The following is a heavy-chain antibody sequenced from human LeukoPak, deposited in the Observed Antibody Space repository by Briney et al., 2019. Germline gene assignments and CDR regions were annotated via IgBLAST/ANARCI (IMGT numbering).Heavy chain of an antibody. CDR1: GYTFTGYY. CDR2: INPNTGDT. D-gene: IGHD2-21*01. V-gene: IGHV1-2*02. CDR3: AVAPGDY. Sequence: ASVTVSCKASGYTFTGYYMHWVRQAPGQGLEWMGLINPNTGDTNYAQKFQGRVTLTRDTSSPTVYMELSRLTSDDTVIFYYAVAPGDYWGQGTLVTVSS. J-gene: IGHJ4*02.